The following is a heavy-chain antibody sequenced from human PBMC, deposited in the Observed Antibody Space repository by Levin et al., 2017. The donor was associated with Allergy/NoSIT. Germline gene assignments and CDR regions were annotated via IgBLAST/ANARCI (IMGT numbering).Heavy chain of an antibody. Sequence: GGSLRLSCAASGFTFSSYAMHWVRQAPGKGLEWVAVISYDGSNKYYADSVKGRFTISRDNSKNTLYLQMNSLRAEDTAVYYCARDLGLEYYYYYYGMDVWGQGTTVTVSS. J-gene: IGHJ6*02. D-gene: IGHD3-22*01. V-gene: IGHV3-30-3*01. CDR3: ARDLGLEYYYYYYGMDV. CDR1: GFTFSSYA. CDR2: ISYDGSNK.